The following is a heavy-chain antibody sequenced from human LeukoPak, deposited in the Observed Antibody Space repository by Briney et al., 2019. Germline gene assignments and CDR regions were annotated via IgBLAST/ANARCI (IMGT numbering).Heavy chain of an antibody. CDR3: ARNNSNGFDF. V-gene: IGHV4-38-2*02. CDR1: GYSISGGYY. Sequence: PSQTLSLTCTVSGYSISGGYYWGWIRQPPGKGLEWIGTIFQSGSTYYNPSLKSRVTTSVDTSKNQFSLKLSSVTAADTAVYYCARNNSNGFDFWSQGTLVTVSS. CDR2: IFQSGST. D-gene: IGHD6-19*01. J-gene: IGHJ4*02.